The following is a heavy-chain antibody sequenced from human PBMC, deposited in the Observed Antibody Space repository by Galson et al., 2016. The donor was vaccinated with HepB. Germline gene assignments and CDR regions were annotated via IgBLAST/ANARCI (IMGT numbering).Heavy chain of an antibody. CDR2: IFYIGIT. Sequence: SETLSLTCTVSGGSIGSYYWSWIRQLPGKGLEWIGYIFYIGITYYNPSLKSRATISLDKSRNQFSLRLTSVTAADTAVYYCARWFGGSKYYYGLDVWGQGTTVTVSS. CDR1: GGSIGSYY. J-gene: IGHJ6*02. V-gene: IGHV4-59*01. CDR3: ARWFGGSKYYYGLDV. D-gene: IGHD3-16*01.